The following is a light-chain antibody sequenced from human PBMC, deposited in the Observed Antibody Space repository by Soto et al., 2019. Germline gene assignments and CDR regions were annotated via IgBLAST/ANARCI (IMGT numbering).Light chain of an antibody. Sequence: DIQMTQSPSSLSASVGDRVTITCQASQDISNYLNWYQQKPGKAPKLLIYDASNLETGVPSRFSGSGSGTDFTFTISSLEPEDFAIYYCQQRSDWPITFGGGTKVEIK. CDR1: QDISNY. V-gene: IGKV1-33*01. CDR3: QQRSDWPIT. J-gene: IGKJ4*01. CDR2: DAS.